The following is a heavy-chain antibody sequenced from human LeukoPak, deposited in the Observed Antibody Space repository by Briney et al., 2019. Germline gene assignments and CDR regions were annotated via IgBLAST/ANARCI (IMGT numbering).Heavy chain of an antibody. V-gene: IGHV3-23*01. J-gene: IGHJ3*01. D-gene: IGHD3-3*01. Sequence: AGGSLRLSCAASGFTFSSYAMSWVRQAPGKGLEWVSAISGSGGSTYYADSVKGRFTISRDNAKNTLYLQMNSLRAEDTAVYYCARVMSGYYVVLDVWGQGTMVTVSS. CDR1: GFTFSSYA. CDR2: ISGSGGST. CDR3: ARVMSGYYVVLDV.